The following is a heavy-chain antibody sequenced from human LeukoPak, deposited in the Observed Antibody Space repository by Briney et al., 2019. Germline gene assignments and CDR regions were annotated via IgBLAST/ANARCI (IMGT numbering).Heavy chain of an antibody. CDR1: GFTFSSYW. V-gene: IGHV3-74*01. Sequence: GGSLRLSCAASGFTFSSYWMHWVRQAPGKGLAWVSRISGDESSTSYADSVKGRFTISRDNAKNTLYLQMNSLRAEDTAVYYCARDLVAVAGKGVYYYGMDVWGQGTTVTVSS. CDR3: ARDLVAVAGKGVYYYGMDV. CDR2: ISGDESST. D-gene: IGHD6-19*01. J-gene: IGHJ6*02.